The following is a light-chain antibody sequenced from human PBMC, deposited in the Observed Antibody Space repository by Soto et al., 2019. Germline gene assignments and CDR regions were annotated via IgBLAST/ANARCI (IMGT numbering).Light chain of an antibody. CDR3: QQYANSRT. Sequence: EIVLTQSPGTLSLSPGERVTIACRASQSVSNNFLAWYQQKPGQAPRLLIYDAFTRVTGIPDRFSGSGSGTDFTLSISRLEPEDFAVYYCQQYANSRTFGQGTRVEFK. J-gene: IGKJ1*01. V-gene: IGKV3-20*01. CDR2: DAF. CDR1: QSVSNNF.